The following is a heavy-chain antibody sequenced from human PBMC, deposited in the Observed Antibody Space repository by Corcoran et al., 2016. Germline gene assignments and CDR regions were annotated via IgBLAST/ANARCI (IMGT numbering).Heavy chain of an antibody. CDR2: MNPKSGNT. D-gene: IGHD1-26*01. CDR3: ARWFVGATN. Sequence: QGQMVQSGAEVKKPGASVKVACKASGYTFTSYDINWVRQATGQGLEWMGWMNPKSGNTGHVQKFQGRVTMTRTTTISTAYMELSSLRSEDKSVYYCARWFVGATNWGQGTLVTVAS. V-gene: IGHV1-8*01. CDR1: GYTFTSYD. J-gene: IGHJ4*02.